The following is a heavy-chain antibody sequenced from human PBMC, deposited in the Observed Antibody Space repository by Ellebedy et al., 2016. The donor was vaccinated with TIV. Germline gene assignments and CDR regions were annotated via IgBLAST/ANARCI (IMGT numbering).Heavy chain of an antibody. CDR2: ITPIFGTA. CDR1: GGTFSSYA. CDR3: ASGYCGGDCYSRGWWFDP. D-gene: IGHD2-21*02. V-gene: IGHV1-69*05. Sequence: ASVKVSCXASGGTFSSYAISWVRQAPGQGLEWMGGITPIFGTANYAQKFQGRVTITTDESTSTAYMELSSLRSEDTAVYYCASGYCGGDCYSRGWWFDPWGQGTLVTVSS. J-gene: IGHJ5*02.